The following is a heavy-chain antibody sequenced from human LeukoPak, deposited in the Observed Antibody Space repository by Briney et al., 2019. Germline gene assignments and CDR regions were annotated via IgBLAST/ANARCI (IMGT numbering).Heavy chain of an antibody. CDR1: GFTFSSYA. CDR3: AKRDITMVRGVPGSFDY. V-gene: IGHV3-23*01. Sequence: EGSLRLSCAASGFTFSSYAMSWVRQAPGKGLEWVSAISGSGGSTYYADSVKGRFTISRDNSKNTLYLQMNSLRAEDTAVYYCAKRDITMVRGVPGSFDYWGQGTLVTVSS. CDR2: ISGSGGST. J-gene: IGHJ4*02. D-gene: IGHD3-10*01.